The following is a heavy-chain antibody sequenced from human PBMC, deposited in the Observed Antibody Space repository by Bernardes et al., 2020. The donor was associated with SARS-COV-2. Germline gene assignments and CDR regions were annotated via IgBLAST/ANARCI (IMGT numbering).Heavy chain of an antibody. V-gene: IGHV3-53*01. Sequence: GGSLRLSCAVSGFSVRTKYMTWVRQAPGKGLEWVSIIYVGGSRYHADSVKGRFTISRDNSKNSLFLQMNSLRAEDTAMYYCVRDDANWLRLWGQGTLVTVSS. CDR3: VRDDANWLRL. CDR2: IYVGGSR. CDR1: GFSVRTKY. D-gene: IGHD1-1*01. J-gene: IGHJ4*02.